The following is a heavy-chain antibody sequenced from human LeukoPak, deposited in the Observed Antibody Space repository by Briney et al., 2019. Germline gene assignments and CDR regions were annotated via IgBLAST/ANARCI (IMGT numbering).Heavy chain of an antibody. CDR1: GLSISTSW. Sequence: GGSLRLSCVASGLSISTSWMSWVRQSPGKGLEWLASIKKDGSEKYYVDSVRGRFTISRDNGENSVFLEMNNLRVDDTAVYYCARGASRSFDYWGQGTLVTVSS. CDR3: ARGASRSFDY. V-gene: IGHV3-7*03. J-gene: IGHJ4*02. CDR2: IKKDGSEK. D-gene: IGHD6-6*01.